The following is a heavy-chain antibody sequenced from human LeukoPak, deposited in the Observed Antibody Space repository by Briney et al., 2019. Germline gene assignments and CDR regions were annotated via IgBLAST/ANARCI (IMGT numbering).Heavy chain of an antibody. CDR1: GFTFSSYA. D-gene: IGHD3-10*01. CDR2: ISGSGSSA. Sequence: GGSLRLSCAASGFTFSSYAMSWVRQAPGKGLEWVSGISGSGSSAYYADSVKGRFTISRDNAKNSLYLQMNSLRADDTAVYYCARDSMVREKLLDYWGQGALVTVSS. CDR3: ARDSMVREKLLDY. V-gene: IGHV3-23*01. J-gene: IGHJ4*02.